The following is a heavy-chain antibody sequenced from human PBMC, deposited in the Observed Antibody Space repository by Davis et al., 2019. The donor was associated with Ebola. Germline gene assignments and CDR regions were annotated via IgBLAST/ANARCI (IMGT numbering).Heavy chain of an antibody. Sequence: SETLSLTCSVSGASISSYCWSWIRQPPGKGLEWIGYIYYSGSTNYNPSLKSRVTISVDTSKNQFSLKLSSVTAADTAMYYCARRGTSSWYAGWFDPWGQGTLVTVSS. J-gene: IGHJ5*02. CDR1: GASISSYC. V-gene: IGHV4-59*08. CDR2: IYYSGST. CDR3: ARRGTSSWYAGWFDP. D-gene: IGHD6-13*01.